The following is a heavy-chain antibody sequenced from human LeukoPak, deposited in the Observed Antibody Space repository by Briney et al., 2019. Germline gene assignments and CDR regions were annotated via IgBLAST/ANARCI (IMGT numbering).Heavy chain of an antibody. CDR1: GFTFSSYA. D-gene: IGHD6-19*01. CDR2: ITASGGST. Sequence: LGGSLRLSCAASGFTFSSYAMSWVRQAPGKGLEWVSAITASGGSTYYADSVKGRFTISRDNSKNTLYLQMSSLRAEDTAVYYCAANGESSAWYWNYWGQGTLVTVSS. J-gene: IGHJ4*02. V-gene: IGHV3-23*01. CDR3: AANGESSAWYWNY.